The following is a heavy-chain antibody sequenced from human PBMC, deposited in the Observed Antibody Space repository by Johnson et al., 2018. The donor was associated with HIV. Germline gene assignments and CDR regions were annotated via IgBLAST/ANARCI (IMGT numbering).Heavy chain of an antibody. V-gene: IGHV3-66*01. CDR1: GFAVSKHY. Sequence: QLVESGGGLVQPGGSLRLSCAASGFAVSKHYLTWVRQAPGKGLEWVSLIYSGGNTYYADSVKGRFTISRDNSKNSLFLQMNSLRVEDTAVYYCARRGGYPNAFDMWGQGTLVTVPA. J-gene: IGHJ3*02. CDR2: IYSGGNT. CDR3: ARRGGYPNAFDM. D-gene: IGHD3-10*01.